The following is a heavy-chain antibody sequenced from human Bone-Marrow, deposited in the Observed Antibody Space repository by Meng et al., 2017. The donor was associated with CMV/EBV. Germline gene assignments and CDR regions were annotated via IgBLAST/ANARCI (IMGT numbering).Heavy chain of an antibody. CDR1: ISSRNW. CDR2: IYHSGST. J-gene: IGHJ5*02. Sequence: ISSRNWWSWVRQPPGKGLEWIGEIYHSGSTNYNPSLKSRVTISVDKSKNQFSLKLSSVTAADTAVYYCARGSLRYDSGGYYQNWFDPWGQGTLVTVSS. CDR3: ARGSLRYDSGGYYQNWFDP. V-gene: IGHV4-4*02. D-gene: IGHD3-22*01.